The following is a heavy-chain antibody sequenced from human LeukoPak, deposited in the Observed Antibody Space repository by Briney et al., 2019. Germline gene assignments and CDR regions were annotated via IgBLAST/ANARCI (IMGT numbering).Heavy chain of an antibody. CDR2: INKDGDAT. CDR3: ATWAFYHGLDA. J-gene: IGHJ6*02. V-gene: IGHV3-43*02. CDR1: GFTFGAYA. D-gene: IGHD1-26*01. Sequence: GGSLRLSCTASGFTFGAYAMHWVRQVPGKGLEWVSLINKDGDATYNADSVNGRFTISRDNSKNSLYLQMNSLRSEDSALYYCATWAFYHGLDAWGRGSTVTVSS.